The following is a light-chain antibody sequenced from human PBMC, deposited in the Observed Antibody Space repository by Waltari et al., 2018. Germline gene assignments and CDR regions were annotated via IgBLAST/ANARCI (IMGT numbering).Light chain of an antibody. CDR1: QTIGSW. CDR3: QQYKSYPVT. J-gene: IGKJ2*01. V-gene: IGKV1-5*03. Sequence: DIQMTQSPSTLSASVGDRATIACRASQTIGSWLAWYQQKPGKAPKPLIYKASILESGVPSRFSGSGSGTEFTLTISNLQPDDFATYYCQQYKSYPVTFGQGTTLEI. CDR2: KAS.